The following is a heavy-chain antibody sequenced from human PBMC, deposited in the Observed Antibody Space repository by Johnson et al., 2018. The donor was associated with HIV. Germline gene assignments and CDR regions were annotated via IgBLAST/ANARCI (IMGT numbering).Heavy chain of an antibody. CDR1: GFTVSSYY. CDR2: IYRGGYT. J-gene: IGHJ3*02. CDR3: AREDVFGPYDAFDI. D-gene: IGHD3-3*01. V-gene: IGHV3-66*01. Sequence: VQLVESGGGLVQPGGSLRLSCAASGFTVSSYYMSWVRQAPGKGLEWVSVIYRGGYTYYADSVKGRFTISRNDPKNTLYLQMNSLRADDTAVYYCAREDVFGPYDAFDIWGQGTMVTVSS.